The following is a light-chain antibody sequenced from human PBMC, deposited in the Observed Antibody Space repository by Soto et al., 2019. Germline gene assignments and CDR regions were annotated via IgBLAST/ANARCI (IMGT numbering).Light chain of an antibody. CDR1: SSDVGGYNF. CDR2: DVS. CDR3: SSYAGSNSYV. V-gene: IGLV2-8*01. J-gene: IGLJ1*01. Sequence: QSALTQPPSASGSPGQSVTISCTGTSSDVGGYNFVSWYQHHPGKAPKLMIFDVSERPSGVPDRFSGSKSGNTASLTVSGLQDEDEADYYCSSYAGSNSYVFGTGTKVTV.